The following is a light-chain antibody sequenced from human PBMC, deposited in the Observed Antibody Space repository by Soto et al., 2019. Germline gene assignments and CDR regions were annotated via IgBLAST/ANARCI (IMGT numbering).Light chain of an antibody. J-gene: IGKJ1*01. CDR2: AAS. V-gene: IGKV1-39*01. Sequence: DIQMTQSPSSLSASVEDRVIITCRASQSISNHLNWYQQKPGKAPKLLIFAASSLQSGVPSRFSGSRSGQDFTLNISSLQPEDFATYYCQQSHSTPAWTFGQGTKVDIK. CDR3: QQSHSTPAWT. CDR1: QSISNH.